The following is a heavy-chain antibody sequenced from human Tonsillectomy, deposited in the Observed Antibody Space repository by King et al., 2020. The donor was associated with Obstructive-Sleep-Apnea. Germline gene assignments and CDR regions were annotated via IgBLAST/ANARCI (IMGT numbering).Heavy chain of an antibody. CDR3: ARDGGGGYEYDYYYGLDV. CDR1: GYYISNWYY. Sequence: QLQESGPGLVKPSETLSLTCNVSGYYISNWYYWGWFRQPPGKGLEWIGRIYHRGSTYSNPSLKRGGTISVDTSKNQFSLNLNSVSAADTAVYYCARDGGGGYEYDYYYGLDVWGQGTTVTVSS. CDR2: IYHRGST. V-gene: IGHV4-38-2*02. J-gene: IGHJ6*02. D-gene: IGHD5-12*01.